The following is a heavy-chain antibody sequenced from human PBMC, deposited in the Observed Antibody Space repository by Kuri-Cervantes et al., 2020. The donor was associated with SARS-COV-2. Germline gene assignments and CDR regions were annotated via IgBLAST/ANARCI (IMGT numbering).Heavy chain of an antibody. V-gene: IGHV1-46*01. CDR2: INPDGDSA. D-gene: IGHD3-10*01. CDR3: ARAEGQNYGSGSYLTYLPDY. Sequence: ASVKVSCKASGYTFSDYYMHWVRQAPGQGLEWMGIINPDGDSASYAQKFQGRVTMTRDTSTSTVYMELSSLRSEDTAVYYCARAEGQNYGSGSYLTYLPDYWGRGTLVTVSS. J-gene: IGHJ4*02. CDR1: GYTFSDYY.